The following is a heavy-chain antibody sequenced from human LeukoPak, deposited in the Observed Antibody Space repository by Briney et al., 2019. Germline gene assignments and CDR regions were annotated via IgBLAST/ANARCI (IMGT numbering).Heavy chain of an antibody. Sequence: SETLSLTCTVSGGSISSYHWSWIRQPPGKGLEWIGYIYYSGSTNYNPSLKSRVTISVDTSKNQFSLKLSSVTAADTAVYYCATNRRDGYNKSYWYFDLWGRGTLVTVSS. CDR2: IYYSGST. CDR1: GGSISSYH. D-gene: IGHD5-24*01. J-gene: IGHJ2*01. CDR3: ATNRRDGYNKSYWYFDL. V-gene: IGHV4-59*01.